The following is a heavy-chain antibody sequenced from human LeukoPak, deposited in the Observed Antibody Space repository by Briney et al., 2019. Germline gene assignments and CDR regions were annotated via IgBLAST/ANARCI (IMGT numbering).Heavy chain of an antibody. CDR1: GLIVSSNY. Sequence: PGGSLRLSCAASGLIVSSNYMTWVRQAPGKGLEWVSVIYSGGSIYYADSVKGRFTISRDNSKNTLYLQMNSLRAEDTAVYYCAKGGYDDYWGQGTLVTVSS. V-gene: IGHV3-53*01. CDR2: IYSGGSI. J-gene: IGHJ4*02. D-gene: IGHD5-12*01. CDR3: AKGGYDDY.